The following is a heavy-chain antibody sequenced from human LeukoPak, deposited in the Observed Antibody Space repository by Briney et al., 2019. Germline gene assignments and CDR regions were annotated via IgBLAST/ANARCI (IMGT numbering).Heavy chain of an antibody. CDR3: ARGRGSMGWFDP. J-gene: IGHJ5*02. V-gene: IGHV4-34*01. D-gene: IGHD3-16*01. CDR1: GGSFSGYY. CDR2: INHSGST. Sequence: PSETLSLTCAVYGGSFSGYYWSWIRQPPGKGLEWIGEINHSGSTNYNPSLKSRVTISVDTSKNQFSLKLSSVTAADTAVYYCARGRGSMGWFDPWGQGTLVTVSS.